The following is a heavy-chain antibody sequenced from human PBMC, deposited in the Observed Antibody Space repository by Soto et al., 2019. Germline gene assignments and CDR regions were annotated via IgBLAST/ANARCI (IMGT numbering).Heavy chain of an antibody. Sequence: GGSLRLSCAASGFTFSSYTMNWVRQAPGKGLEWVSSISSSSSYIYYADSVKGRFTISRDNAKNSLYLQMNSLRAEDTAVYYCAREWVVATTPDYWGQGTLVTVSS. D-gene: IGHD5-12*01. CDR2: ISSSSSYI. V-gene: IGHV3-21*01. CDR1: GFTFSSYT. CDR3: AREWVVATTPDY. J-gene: IGHJ4*02.